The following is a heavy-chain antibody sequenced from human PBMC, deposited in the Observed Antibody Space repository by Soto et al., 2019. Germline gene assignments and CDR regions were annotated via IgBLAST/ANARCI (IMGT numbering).Heavy chain of an antibody. D-gene: IGHD3-22*01. CDR1: GGSISSSKYY. V-gene: IGHV4-39*01. J-gene: IGHJ4*02. Sequence: PSETLSLTCTVSGGSISSSKYYWGWIRQAPGKGLEWIASIYYSGSTYYNPSLKSRVTISVDTSRNQFSLKLTSMTAADTAVYYCARHGRFYDKGDLNDYWGQGTLVTVSS. CDR3: ARHGRFYDKGDLNDY. CDR2: IYYSGST.